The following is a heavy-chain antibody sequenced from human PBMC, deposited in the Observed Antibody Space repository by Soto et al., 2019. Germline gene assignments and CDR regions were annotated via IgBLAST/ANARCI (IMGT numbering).Heavy chain of an antibody. D-gene: IGHD1-26*01. J-gene: IGHJ4*02. CDR2: MDPSSGNT. Sequence: DSVKVSCKASGYTFTSYDIHWVRQVTGQGLEWMGWMDPSSGNTGYAQKFQGRVSMTRDTSISTSYMELTTLRSEDTAVYYCVIVHAHSELYTGDSSGQGTLVTFSS. CDR3: VIVHAHSELYTGDS. V-gene: IGHV1-8*01. CDR1: GYTFTSYD.